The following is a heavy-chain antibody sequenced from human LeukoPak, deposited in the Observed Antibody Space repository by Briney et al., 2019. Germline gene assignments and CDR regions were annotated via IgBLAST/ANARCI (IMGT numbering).Heavy chain of an antibody. J-gene: IGHJ5*02. V-gene: IGHV1-8*01. D-gene: IGHD3-22*01. Sequence: ASVKVSCKASGYTFTSYDINWVRQAPGQGLEWMGWMNPNSGNTGYAQKFQGRVTMTRNTSISTAYMELSSIRSEEAAVYYCARVVTMIVGVINGMDWFDRWGPGTLVTVS. CDR2: MNPNSGNT. CDR1: GYTFTSYD. CDR3: ARVVTMIVGVINGMDWFDR.